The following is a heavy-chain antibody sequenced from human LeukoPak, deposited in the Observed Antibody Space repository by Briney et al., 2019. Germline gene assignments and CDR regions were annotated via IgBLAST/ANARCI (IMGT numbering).Heavy chain of an antibody. D-gene: IGHD3-22*01. Sequence: GGSLRLSCAASGFTFSSYTMSWVRQAPGKGLEWVSAISGSAGIIYDADSVKGRFTISRDNSKNTLYLQMNSLRAEDTAVYYCAKDYYVPNYWCQVTLVTVSS. V-gene: IGHV3-23*01. CDR3: AKDYYVPNY. CDR2: ISGSAGII. J-gene: IGHJ4*02. CDR1: GFTFSSYT.